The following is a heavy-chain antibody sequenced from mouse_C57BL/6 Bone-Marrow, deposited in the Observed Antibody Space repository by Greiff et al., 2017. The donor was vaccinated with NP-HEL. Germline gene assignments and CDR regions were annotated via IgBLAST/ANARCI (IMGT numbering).Heavy chain of an antibody. CDR1: GYTFTSYW. CDR3: AGDSITTVVGYFDY. V-gene: IGHV1-7*01. Sequence: QVQLKESGAELAKPGASVKLSCKASGYTFTSYWMHWVKQRPGQGLEWIGYINPSSGYTKYNQKFMDKTTLTADKSSSTAYMQLSSLTYEDSAVYYCAGDSITTVVGYFDYWGQGTTLTVSS. CDR2: INPSSGYT. D-gene: IGHD1-1*01. J-gene: IGHJ2*01.